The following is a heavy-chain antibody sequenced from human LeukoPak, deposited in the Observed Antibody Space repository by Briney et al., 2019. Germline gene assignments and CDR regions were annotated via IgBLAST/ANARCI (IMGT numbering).Heavy chain of an antibody. CDR3: ARARSQLVPYFDS. CDR2: INPNSGGT. Sequence: GASVKVSCKASGYTFTDYYMHWVRQAPGQGLEWMGWINPNSGGTKFAQKFQGRVAMTRDTSISTAYMELGSLRSDDTAVYYCARARSQLVPYFDSWGQGTLVTVSS. CDR1: GYTFTDYY. V-gene: IGHV1-2*02. D-gene: IGHD6-6*01. J-gene: IGHJ4*02.